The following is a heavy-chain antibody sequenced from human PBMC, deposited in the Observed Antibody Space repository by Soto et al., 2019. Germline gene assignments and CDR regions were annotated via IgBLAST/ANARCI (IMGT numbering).Heavy chain of an antibody. V-gene: IGHV3-33*01. D-gene: IGHD3-22*01. Sequence: GGSLRLSCAASGFTFSSYGMHWVRQAPGKGLEWVAVIWYDGSNKYYADSVKGRFTISRDNSKNTLYLQMNSLRAEDTAVYYCARDSGGYPPYYYYYGMDVWGQGTTVTVSS. J-gene: IGHJ6*02. CDR3: ARDSGGYPPYYYYYGMDV. CDR1: GFTFSSYG. CDR2: IWYDGSNK.